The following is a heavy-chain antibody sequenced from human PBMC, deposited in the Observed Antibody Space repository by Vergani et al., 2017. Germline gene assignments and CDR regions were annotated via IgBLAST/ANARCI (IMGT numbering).Heavy chain of an antibody. J-gene: IGHJ6*02. Sequence: VQLLDSGGGLVQPGGSLRLSCAASGFTFSTYATSWVRQAPGKGLEWVAFIRYDGSNKYYADSVKGRFTISRDNSKNTLYLQMNSLRAEDTAVYYCAKDRTYNWNDGRYYYGMDVWGQGTTVTVSS. CDR2: IRYDGSNK. CDR3: AKDRTYNWNDGRYYYGMDV. CDR1: GFTFSTYA. D-gene: IGHD1-1*01. V-gene: IGHV3-30*02.